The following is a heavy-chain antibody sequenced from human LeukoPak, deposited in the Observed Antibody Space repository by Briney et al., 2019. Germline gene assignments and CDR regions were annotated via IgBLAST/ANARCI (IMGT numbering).Heavy chain of an antibody. J-gene: IGHJ5*02. Sequence: GGSLRLSCEASGFTSDDYGMHWVRQAPGKGLECVSGISGDGGSRYYADSVKGRVTMSRDNSKNSLYLQMNSVRMEDTSLYNCTKSRGRGFSGGNCDYTWFDPWGQGTQVTVSS. CDR2: ISGDGGSR. CDR1: GFTSDDYG. V-gene: IGHV3-43*02. CDR3: TKSRGRGFSGGNCDYTWFDP. D-gene: IGHD2-15*01.